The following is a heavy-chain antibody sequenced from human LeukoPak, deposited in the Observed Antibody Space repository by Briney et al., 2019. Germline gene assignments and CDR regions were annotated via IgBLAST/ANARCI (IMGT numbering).Heavy chain of an antibody. J-gene: IGHJ4*02. CDR2: ISSSSSYI. V-gene: IGHV3-21*01. CDR3: ARSEAVAGTADY. D-gene: IGHD6-19*01. CDR1: GFTFSSYS. Sequence: GGSLRLSCAASGFTFSSYSMNWVRQAPGKGLEWVSSISSSSSYIYYADSVKGRFTISRDNAKNSLYLQMNSLRAKDTAVYYCARSEAVAGTADYWGQGTLVTVSS.